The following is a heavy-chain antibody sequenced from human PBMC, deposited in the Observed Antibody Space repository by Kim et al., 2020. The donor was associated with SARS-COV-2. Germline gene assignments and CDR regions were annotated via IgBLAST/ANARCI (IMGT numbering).Heavy chain of an antibody. V-gene: IGHV3-53*01. CDR2: IYTDGST. J-gene: IGHJ5*02. D-gene: IGHD2-8*02. Sequence: GGSLRLSCAASELTISTEYMTWVRQAPGKGLQCVSVIYTDGSTYYSDSVKGRFTISRDTSNNMVFLQMDSLSAEDTAVYYCARAGRHFDLWGQGTLVTVSS. CDR1: ELTISTEY. CDR3: ARAGRHFDL.